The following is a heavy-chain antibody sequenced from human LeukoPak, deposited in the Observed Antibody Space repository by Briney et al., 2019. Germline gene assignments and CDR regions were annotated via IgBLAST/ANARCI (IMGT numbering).Heavy chain of an antibody. CDR3: ARDRGAVAATRFDY. V-gene: IGHV3-11*05. CDR2: IGSSSSYT. Sequence: GGSLRLSCVVSGFTFSDYYMSWTRQAPGKGLEWVSCIGSSSSYTNYADSVKGRFTISRDNAKNSLYLQMDGLRAEDTAVYYCARDRGAVAATRFDYWGQGTLVTVSP. D-gene: IGHD6-19*01. CDR1: GFTFSDYY. J-gene: IGHJ4*02.